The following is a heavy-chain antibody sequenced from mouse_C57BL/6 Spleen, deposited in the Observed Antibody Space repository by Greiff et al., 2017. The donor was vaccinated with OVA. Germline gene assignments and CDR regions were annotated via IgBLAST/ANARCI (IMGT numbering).Heavy chain of an antibody. J-gene: IGHJ4*01. CDR2: IRNKANGYTT. V-gene: IGHV7-3*01. CDR1: GFTFTDYY. Sequence: EVKVEESGGGLVQPGGSLSLSCAASGFTFTDYYMSWVRQPPGKALEWLGFIRNKANGYTTEYSASVKGRFTISRDNSQSILYLQMNALRAEDSATYYCARCTLYAMDYWGQGTSVTVSS. CDR3: ARCTLYAMDY.